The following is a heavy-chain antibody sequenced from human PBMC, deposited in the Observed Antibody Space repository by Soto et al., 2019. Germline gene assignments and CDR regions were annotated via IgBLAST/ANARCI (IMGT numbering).Heavy chain of an antibody. J-gene: IGHJ3*02. Sequence: QVQVVESGGGVVQPGRSLRLSCAGSGFTFSSYAMHWVRQAPGKGLEWVAVISYDGSEKYYADSVKGRFTISRDNSKNTLYLQMNRLRAEDTALYYCARENYYRSGSYYTFDALDIWGQGTTVTVSS. D-gene: IGHD3-10*01. CDR3: ARENYYRSGSYYTFDALDI. V-gene: IGHV3-30-3*01. CDR1: GFTFSSYA. CDR2: ISYDGSEK.